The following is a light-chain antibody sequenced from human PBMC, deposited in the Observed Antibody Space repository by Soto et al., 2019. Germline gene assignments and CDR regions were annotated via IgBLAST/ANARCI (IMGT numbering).Light chain of an antibody. Sequence: EIVLTQSPATLSLSPGERATLSWRASQSVSSYLAWYQQKPGQAPRLLIYGASIRATGLPARFSGSGSGTDFTLTIDSLQSEDVADYYCQQYFRWPPWTFGQGTKVDIK. J-gene: IGKJ1*01. CDR2: GAS. CDR1: QSVSSY. CDR3: QQYFRWPPWT. V-gene: IGKV3-15*01.